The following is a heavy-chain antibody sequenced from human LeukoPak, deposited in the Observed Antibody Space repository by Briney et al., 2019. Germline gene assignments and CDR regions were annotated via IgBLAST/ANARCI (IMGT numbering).Heavy chain of an antibody. J-gene: IGHJ4*02. V-gene: IGHV3-30*02. Sequence: PGGSLRLSCAASGFTFSSYAMHWVRQAPGKGLEWVAFIRYDGSNKYYADSVKGRFTISRDNSKNTLYLQMNSLRAEDTAVYYCAKKSLYAYYFDYWGQGTLVTVSS. CDR2: IRYDGSNK. D-gene: IGHD2-8*01. CDR1: GFTFSSYA. CDR3: AKKSLYAYYFDY.